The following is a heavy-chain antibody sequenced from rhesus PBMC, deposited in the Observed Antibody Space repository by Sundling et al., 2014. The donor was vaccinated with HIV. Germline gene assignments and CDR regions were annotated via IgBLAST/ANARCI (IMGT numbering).Heavy chain of an antibody. D-gene: IGHD2-39*02. Sequence: QLQLQESGPGLVKPSETLSLTCAVSGGSISSNYWSWIRQPPGKGLEWIGRISGSGGSTDYNPSLKSRVTISTDTSKNQFSLKLSSVTAADTTVYYCARLRIAYCTGGVCSVFDYWGQGVLVTVSS. CDR3: ARLRIAYCTGGVCSVFDY. CDR1: GGSISSNY. J-gene: IGHJ4*01. V-gene: IGHV4-173*01. CDR2: ISGSGGST.